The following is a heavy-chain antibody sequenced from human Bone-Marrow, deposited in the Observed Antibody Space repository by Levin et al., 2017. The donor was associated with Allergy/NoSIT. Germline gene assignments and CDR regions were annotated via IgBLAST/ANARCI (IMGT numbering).Heavy chain of an antibody. CDR2: IYHSGST. D-gene: IGHD6-13*01. Sequence: PGGSLRLSCAVSGGSISSSNWWSWVRQPPGKGLEWIGEIYHSGSTNYNPSLKSRVTISVDKSKNQFSLKLSSVTAADTAVYYCASLYSSSWNYWGQGTLVTVSS. V-gene: IGHV4-4*02. J-gene: IGHJ4*02. CDR1: GGSISSSNW. CDR3: ASLYSSSWNY.